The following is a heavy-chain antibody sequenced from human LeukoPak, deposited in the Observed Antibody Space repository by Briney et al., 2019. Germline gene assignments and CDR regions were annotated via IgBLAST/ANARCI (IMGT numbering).Heavy chain of an antibody. CDR2: ISGSGGST. J-gene: IGHJ6*02. V-gene: IGHV3-23*01. D-gene: IGHD2-15*01. CDR1: GFTFSSYA. CDR3: AKDQSLAYLAATHYYYYGMDV. Sequence: GGSLRLSCAASGFTFSSYAMSWVRQAPGKGLEWVSGISGSGGSTYYADSVKGRFTISRDNSKNTLYLQMNSLRAEDTAVYYCAKDQSLAYLAATHYYYYGMDVWGQGTTVTVSS.